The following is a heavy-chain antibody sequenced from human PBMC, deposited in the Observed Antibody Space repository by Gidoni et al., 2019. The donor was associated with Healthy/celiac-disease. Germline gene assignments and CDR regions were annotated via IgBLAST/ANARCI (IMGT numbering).Heavy chain of an antibody. CDR1: GGSIISSSYY. D-gene: IGHD6-13*01. CDR2: IYYSGST. V-gene: IGHV4-39*07. J-gene: IGHJ4*02. Sequence: QLQLQESGPGLVKPSETLSLTCTVSGGSIISSSYYWGWIRQPPGKGLEWIGSIYYSGSTYYNPSLKSRVTISVDTSKNQFSLKLSSVTAADTAVYYCARDSYSSSWYHSVFDYWGQGTLVTVSS. CDR3: ARDSYSSSWYHSVFDY.